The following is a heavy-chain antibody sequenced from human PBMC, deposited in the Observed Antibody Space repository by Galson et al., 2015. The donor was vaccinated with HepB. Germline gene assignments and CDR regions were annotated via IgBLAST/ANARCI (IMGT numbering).Heavy chain of an antibody. D-gene: IGHD4-23*01. CDR3: VSLRGNDLKPLDY. Sequence: SLRLSCAASTFIFSTYSMNWVRQAPGKGLEWISYIGSSSTSIYYADSVKGRFTISRDNAKNSLFLQMNSLRAEDTAVYYCVSLRGNDLKPLDYWGQGTLVTVSS. V-gene: IGHV3-48*04. CDR2: IGSSSTSI. J-gene: IGHJ4*02. CDR1: TFIFSTYS.